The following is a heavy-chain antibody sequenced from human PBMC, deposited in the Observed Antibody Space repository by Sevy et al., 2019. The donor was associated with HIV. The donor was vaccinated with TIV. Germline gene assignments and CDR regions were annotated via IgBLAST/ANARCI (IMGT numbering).Heavy chain of an antibody. V-gene: IGHV3-15*01. Sequence: GGSLRLSCAASGFTFSNAWMSWVRQAPGKGLEWVGRIKSKTDGGTIDYAAPVKGTFGISRDDSKNTLYLQMNSLKIEDTAVYYCASRHYYGSGSYPDSWGQGILVTVSS. CDR2: IKSKTDGGTI. CDR3: ASRHYYGSGSYPDS. D-gene: IGHD3-10*01. CDR1: GFTFSNAW. J-gene: IGHJ4*02.